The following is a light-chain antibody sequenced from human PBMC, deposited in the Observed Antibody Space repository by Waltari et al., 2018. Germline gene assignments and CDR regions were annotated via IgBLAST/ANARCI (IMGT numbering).Light chain of an antibody. J-gene: IGLJ3*02. V-gene: IGLV1-51*01. CDR1: SPNIGIRF. CDR3: VTWDNSLSGLV. Sequence: QSVLTQPPSVSAAPGQKVTLSCSGSSPNIGIRFVSWYQQLPATAPKLLIYDNNKRPSGIPDRFSGSKSGTSATLGIAGLQTGDEADYYCVTWDNSLSGLVIGGGTRLTVL. CDR2: DNN.